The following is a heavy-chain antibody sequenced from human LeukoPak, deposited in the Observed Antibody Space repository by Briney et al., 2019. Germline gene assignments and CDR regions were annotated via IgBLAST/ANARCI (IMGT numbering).Heavy chain of an antibody. J-gene: IGHJ4*02. V-gene: IGHV1-69*13. CDR1: GGTFSSYA. CDR2: IIPIFGTA. CDR3: ARSLYYGLYYFDY. D-gene: IGHD3-10*01. Sequence: ASVKVSCKASGGTFSSYAISWVRQAPGQGLEWMGGIIPIFGTANYAQKFQGRVTITADESTSTAYMELSSLRSEDTAVYYCARSLYYGLYYFDYWGQGTLVTVSS.